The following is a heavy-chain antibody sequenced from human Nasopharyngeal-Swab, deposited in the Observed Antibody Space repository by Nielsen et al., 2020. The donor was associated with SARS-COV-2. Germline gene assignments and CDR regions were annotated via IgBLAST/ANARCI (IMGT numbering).Heavy chain of an antibody. J-gene: IGHJ4*02. CDR1: GYTLTELS. CDR3: ATLEAVSRPVDC. Sequence: ASVKVSCKVSGYTLTELSMHWVRQAPGKGLEWMGGFDPEDGETIYAQKFQGRVTMTEDTSTDTAYMELSSLRSEDTAVYYCATLEAVSRPVDCWGQGTLVTVSS. CDR2: FDPEDGET. V-gene: IGHV1-24*01. D-gene: IGHD1-1*01.